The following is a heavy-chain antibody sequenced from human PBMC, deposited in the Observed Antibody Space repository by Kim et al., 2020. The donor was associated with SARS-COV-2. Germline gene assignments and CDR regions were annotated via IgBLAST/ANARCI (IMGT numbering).Heavy chain of an antibody. CDR3: ARFKGITGTTG. CDR1: GFTFSDYY. J-gene: IGHJ4*02. CDR2: ISSSSYT. Sequence: GGSLRLSCAASGFTFSDYYMSWIRQAPGKGLEWVSYISSSSYTNYADSVKGRFTISRDNAKNSLYLQMNSLRAEDTAVYYCARFKGITGTTGWGQGTLVTVSS. V-gene: IGHV3-11*03. D-gene: IGHD1-20*01.